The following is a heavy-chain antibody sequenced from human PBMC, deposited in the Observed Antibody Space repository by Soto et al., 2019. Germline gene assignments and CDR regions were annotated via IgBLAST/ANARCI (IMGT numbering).Heavy chain of an antibody. D-gene: IGHD2-2*01. CDR1: GFTFSSYG. J-gene: IGHJ5*02. CDR3: VKSLGFCSSTSCPNWFDP. V-gene: IGHV3-30*18. CDR2: ISYDGGNK. Sequence: QVQLVESGGGVVQPGRSLRLSCAASGFTFSSYGMHWVRQAPGKGLEWVTLISYDGGNKYYADSVKGRFSISRDNSRNTLYLQMNSLRPEDAAVYYCVKSLGFCSSTSCPNWFDPWGQGTLVTVSS.